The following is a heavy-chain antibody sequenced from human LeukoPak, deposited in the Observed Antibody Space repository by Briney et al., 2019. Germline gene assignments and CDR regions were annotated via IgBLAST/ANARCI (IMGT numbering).Heavy chain of an antibody. CDR2: IYTSGST. J-gene: IGHJ4*02. CDR1: SGSISNSY. D-gene: IGHD4-17*01. V-gene: IGHV4-4*07. Sequence: PETLSLTCTVSSGSISNSYWSWIRQPAGKGLEWIGRIYTSGSTNYNPSLKSRVTMSVDTSKNQFSLNLNSVTAADTAVYYCARGPTTVTRAFDYWGQGTLVTVSS. CDR3: ARGPTTVTRAFDY.